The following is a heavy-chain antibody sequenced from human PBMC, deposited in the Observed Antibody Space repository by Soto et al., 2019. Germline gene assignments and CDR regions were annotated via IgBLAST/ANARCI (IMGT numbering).Heavy chain of an antibody. Sequence: PGGSLRLSCSASGFTFSSYAMHWVRQAPGKGLEYVSAISSNGGSTYYADSVKGRFTISRYNSKNTLYLQMSSLRAEDTAVYYCVSGVRPYYYYDGMDVWGQGTTVTVSS. CDR1: GFTFSSYA. CDR3: VSGVRPYYYYDGMDV. D-gene: IGHD3-3*01. J-gene: IGHJ6*02. V-gene: IGHV3-64D*08. CDR2: ISSNGGST.